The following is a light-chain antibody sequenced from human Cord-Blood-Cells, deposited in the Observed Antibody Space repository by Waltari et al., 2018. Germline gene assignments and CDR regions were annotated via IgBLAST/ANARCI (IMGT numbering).Light chain of an antibody. CDR2: GAS. Sequence: DIQMTQSPSSLSASVGARVTITGQASQDISNYLNWYQQKQGKAPKLLIYGASNWETGVPSRFSGSGSGTDFTFTISSLQPEDIAAYYCQQYDNLPFTFGPGTKVEIK. CDR1: QDISNY. CDR3: QQYDNLPFT. J-gene: IGKJ3*01. V-gene: IGKV1-33*01.